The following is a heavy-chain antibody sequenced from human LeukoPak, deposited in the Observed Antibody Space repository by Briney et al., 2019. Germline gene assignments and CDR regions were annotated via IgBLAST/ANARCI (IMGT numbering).Heavy chain of an antibody. CDR1: GGSMSYYY. V-gene: IGHV4-59*01. CDR3: AREGWYYYDSSGENAFDI. D-gene: IGHD3-22*01. CDR2: IYYSGST. J-gene: IGHJ3*02. Sequence: SETLSLTCTVSGGSMSYYYWSWIRQPPGKGLEYIGYIYYSGSTNYNPSLKSRVTISVDTSKNQFSLKLSSVTAADTAVYYCAREGWYYYDSSGENAFDIWGQGTMVTVSS.